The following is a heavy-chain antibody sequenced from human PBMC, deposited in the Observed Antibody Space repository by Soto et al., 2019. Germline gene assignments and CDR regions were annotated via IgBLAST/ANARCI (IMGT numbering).Heavy chain of an antibody. V-gene: IGHV3-30*04. J-gene: IGHJ4*02. CDR2: ISKDGSNI. D-gene: IGHD3-22*01. CDR3: AKDGDYYDSSGAFDY. CDR1: GFTFSSYA. Sequence: GGSLRLSCAASGFTFSSYAMHWVRQAPDKGLEWVAVISKDGSNIYYADSVKGRFTIARDNSKNTLYLEMNSLRAEDTAVYYCAKDGDYYDSSGAFDYWGREPWSPSPQ.